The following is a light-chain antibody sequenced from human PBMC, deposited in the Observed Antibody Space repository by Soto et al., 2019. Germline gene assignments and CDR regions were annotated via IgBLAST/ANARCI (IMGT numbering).Light chain of an antibody. Sequence: QSALTQPASVSGSPGQSIIISCTGTSSDVGSYNLVSWYQQHPGKAPKLMIYEGSKRPSGVSNRFSGSKSGNTASLTISGLQAEDEADYYCCSYAGSSTFVYVFGTGTKLTVL. CDR1: SSDVGSYNL. CDR3: CSYAGSSTFVYV. J-gene: IGLJ1*01. CDR2: EGS. V-gene: IGLV2-23*03.